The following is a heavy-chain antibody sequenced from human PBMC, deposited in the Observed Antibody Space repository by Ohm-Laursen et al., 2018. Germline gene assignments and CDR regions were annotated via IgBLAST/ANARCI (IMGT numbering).Heavy chain of an antibody. J-gene: IGHJ3*01. Sequence: SLRLSCTASGFTLSSYGMHWVRQAPGKGLEWVAVISYDGSNKLYAESVKGRFTISRDTSKKTLYLQMSALSAEDTAVYYCARDRTVYGVGNGLDALDVWGQGTMVTVSS. D-gene: IGHD3-3*01. CDR2: ISYDGSNK. CDR1: GFTLSSYG. V-gene: IGHV3-30*03. CDR3: ARDRTVYGVGNGLDALDV.